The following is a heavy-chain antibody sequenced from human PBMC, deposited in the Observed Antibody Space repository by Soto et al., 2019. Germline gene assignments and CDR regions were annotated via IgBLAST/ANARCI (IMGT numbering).Heavy chain of an antibody. V-gene: IGHV4-39*01. CDR2: SYYSGST. CDR3: ARRRYCGGDCYSFDY. J-gene: IGHJ4*02. D-gene: IGHD2-21*02. Sequence: QLQLQESGPGLVKPSETLSLTCTVSGGSISSSTYYWGWIRQPPGEGLEWIGSSYYSGSTYYNPSLKSRVTISVDTSKRQFSLKLSSVTAADTAVYYCARRRYCGGDCYSFDYWGQGTLVTVSS. CDR1: GGSISSSTYY.